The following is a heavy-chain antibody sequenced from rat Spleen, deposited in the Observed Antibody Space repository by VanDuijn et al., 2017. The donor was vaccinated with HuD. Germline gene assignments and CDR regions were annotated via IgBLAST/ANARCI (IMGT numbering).Heavy chain of an antibody. J-gene: IGHJ4*01. Sequence: EVQLVESGGGLVQPGKSLKLSCVASGFTFNNYWMTWIRQAPGKGLEWVASITTTGGSTFYPDSVKGRFTVSRDNANSSLYLQMDSLRSEDTATYYCITDRRYYDDSYLMDAWGQGASVAVSS. CDR1: GFTFNNYW. CDR3: ITDRRYYDDSYLMDA. CDR2: ITTTGGST. V-gene: IGHV5-31*01. D-gene: IGHD1-12*02.